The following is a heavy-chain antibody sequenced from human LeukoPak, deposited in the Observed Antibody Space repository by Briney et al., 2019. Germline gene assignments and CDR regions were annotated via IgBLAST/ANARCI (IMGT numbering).Heavy chain of an antibody. J-gene: IGHJ4*02. CDR2: IYYSGST. CDR3: ARDVYGGNPHASYY. Sequence: PSETLSLTCTVSGGSISSSSYYWGWIRQPPGKGLEWIGSIYYSGSTYYNPSLKSRVTISVDTSKNQFSLKLGSVTAADTAVYYCARDVYGGNPHASYYWGQGTLVTVSS. D-gene: IGHD4-23*01. CDR1: GGSISSSSYY. V-gene: IGHV4-39*07.